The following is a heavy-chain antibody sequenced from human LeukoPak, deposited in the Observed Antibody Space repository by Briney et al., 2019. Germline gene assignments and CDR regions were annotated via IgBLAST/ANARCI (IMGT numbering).Heavy chain of an antibody. CDR1: GFTFSSYW. J-gene: IGHJ6*03. D-gene: IGHD3-3*01. CDR3: ARESPEWSYYYYYMDV. Sequence: GGSLRLSCAASGFTFSSYWMSWVRQAPGKGLEWVANIKQDGSEKCYVDSVKGRFTISRDNAKNSLYLQMNSLRAEDTAVYYCARESPEWSYYYYYMDVWGKGTTDTVSS. CDR2: IKQDGSEK. V-gene: IGHV3-7*01.